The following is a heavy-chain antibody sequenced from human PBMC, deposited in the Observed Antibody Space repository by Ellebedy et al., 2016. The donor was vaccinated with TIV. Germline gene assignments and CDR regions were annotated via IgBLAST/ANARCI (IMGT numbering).Heavy chain of an antibody. Sequence: GGSLRLSCAASGFTFSSYSMNWVRQAPGKGLEWVAVISYDGSNKYYADSVKGRFTISRDNSKNTLYLQMNSLRAEDTAVYYCAKSHPVTAPFDYWGQGTLVTVSS. D-gene: IGHD4-17*01. J-gene: IGHJ4*02. V-gene: IGHV3-30*18. CDR3: AKSHPVTAPFDY. CDR2: ISYDGSNK. CDR1: GFTFSSYS.